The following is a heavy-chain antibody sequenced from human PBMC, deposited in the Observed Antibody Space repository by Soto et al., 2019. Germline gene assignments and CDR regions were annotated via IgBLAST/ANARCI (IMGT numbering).Heavy chain of an antibody. V-gene: IGHV3-30*18. CDR3: AKDTGGWSLGD. D-gene: IGHD3-16*01. J-gene: IGHJ4*02. CDR1: GFTFSSYG. Sequence: QVQLVESGGGVVQPGRSLRLSCAASGFTFSSYGMHWVRQAPGKGLEWVAVISYDGSNKYYADSVKGRFTISRDNSKNTLYLQMNSLRAEDTAVYYCAKDTGGWSLGDWGQGTLVTVSS. CDR2: ISYDGSNK.